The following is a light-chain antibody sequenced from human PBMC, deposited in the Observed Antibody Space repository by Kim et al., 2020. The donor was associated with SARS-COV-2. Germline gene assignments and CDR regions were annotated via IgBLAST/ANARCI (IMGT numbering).Light chain of an antibody. J-gene: IGKJ2*01. CDR1: QSVSSN. V-gene: IGKV3-15*01. Sequence: SVSPGERATLSCRASQSVSSNLAWYQQKPGQAPSLLIYGASTRATGIPSRFSGSGSGTEFTLTINSLQSEDFAVFSCQQYNNWPYTFGQGTKLEI. CDR2: GAS. CDR3: QQYNNWPYT.